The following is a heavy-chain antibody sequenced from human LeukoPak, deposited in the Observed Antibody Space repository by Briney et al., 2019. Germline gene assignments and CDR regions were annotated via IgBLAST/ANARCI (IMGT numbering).Heavy chain of an antibody. J-gene: IGHJ4*02. CDR1: GFTFSTYD. CDR2: ISSSGGTI. D-gene: IGHD6-25*01. V-gene: IGHV3-48*03. Sequence: PGRSLRLSCAASGFTFSTYDMNWVRQAPGKGLEWVSYISSSGGTIYYADSVKGRFTISRDNAKNSLYLQMNSLRAEDTAVYYCARDGDLTPAVPFDYWGQGTLVTVSS. CDR3: ARDGDLTPAVPFDY.